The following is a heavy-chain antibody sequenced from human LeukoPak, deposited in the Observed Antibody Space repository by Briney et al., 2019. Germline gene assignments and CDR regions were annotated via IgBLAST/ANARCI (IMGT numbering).Heavy chain of an antibody. V-gene: IGHV1-69*01. J-gene: IGHJ4*02. Sequence: SVTVSCKASGGTFSSYAISWVRQAPGQGLEWMGGIIPIFGTANYAHKFQGRFTITADESTSTAYMELSSLRSEDTAVYYCARESGYGFDYWGQGTLVTVSS. CDR1: GGTFSSYA. CDR2: IIPIFGTA. D-gene: IGHD5-12*01. CDR3: ARESGYGFDY.